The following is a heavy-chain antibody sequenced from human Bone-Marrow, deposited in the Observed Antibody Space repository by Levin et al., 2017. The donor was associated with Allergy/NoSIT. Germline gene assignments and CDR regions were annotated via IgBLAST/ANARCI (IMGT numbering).Heavy chain of an antibody. CDR3: AKDSRSAFDI. CDR1: GFTFSSYG. J-gene: IGHJ3*02. CDR2: ISYDGSNK. Sequence: WGSLRLSCAASGFTFSSYGMHWVRQAPGKGLEWVAVISYDGSNKYYADSVKGRFTISRDNSKNTLYLQMNSLRAEDTAVYYCAKDSRSAFDIWGQGTMVTVSS. V-gene: IGHV3-30*18.